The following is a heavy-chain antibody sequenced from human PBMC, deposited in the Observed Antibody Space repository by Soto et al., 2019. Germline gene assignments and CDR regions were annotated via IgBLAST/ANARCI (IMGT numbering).Heavy chain of an antibody. J-gene: IGHJ4*02. CDR2: ISYDGSNK. V-gene: IGHV3-30*18. D-gene: IGHD3-22*01. Sequence: ESVGGVVQPGRSLRLSCAASGFTFSSYGMHWVRQAPGKGLEWVAVISYDGSNKYYADSVKGRFTISRDNSKNTLYLQMNSLRAEDTAVYYCAKDSTDYYDSSADYWGQGTLVTVSS. CDR3: AKDSTDYYDSSADY. CDR1: GFTFSSYG.